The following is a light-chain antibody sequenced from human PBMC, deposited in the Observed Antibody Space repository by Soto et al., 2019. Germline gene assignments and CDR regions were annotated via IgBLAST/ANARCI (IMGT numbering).Light chain of an antibody. CDR3: QQYNGSSLT. Sequence: EMVMTQSPVTLSVSPGESATLSCRASQSVISNLAWYQQKPGQAPRLLIYGASTRATGIPDRFSGSGSGTEVTLPTISRLYGDVVVYYYQQYNGSSLTFGQGTKVDIK. V-gene: IGKV3-15*01. CDR1: QSVISN. CDR2: GAS. J-gene: IGKJ1*01.